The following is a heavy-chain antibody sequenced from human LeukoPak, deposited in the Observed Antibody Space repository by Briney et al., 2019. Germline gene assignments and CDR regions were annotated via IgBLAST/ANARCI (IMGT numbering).Heavy chain of an antibody. J-gene: IGHJ4*02. CDR3: AKEAYYYGSGMFDY. CDR1: GITFRNYA. D-gene: IGHD3-10*01. CDR2: ISGSGGST. V-gene: IGHV3-23*01. Sequence: GGSLRLSCATSGITFRNYALSWVRQAPGKGLEWVSAISGSGGSTYYADSVKGRFTISRDNSKNTLYLQMNSLRAEDTAVYYCAKEAYYYGSGMFDYWGQGTLVTVSS.